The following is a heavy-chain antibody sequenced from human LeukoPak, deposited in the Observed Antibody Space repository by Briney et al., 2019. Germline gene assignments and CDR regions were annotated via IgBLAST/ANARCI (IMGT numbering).Heavy chain of an antibody. V-gene: IGHV3-30*02. CDR2: LGYEGSNK. J-gene: IGHJ4*02. Sequence: GGSLRLSCAPSGLSFCSYGTHWVRHSPGRGLVCLAVLGYEGSNKYYADSVKGRFTISRDNSKNTLYLQMNSLRTEDTAVYFCAKEIYYDSSAFFDYWGQGTLVTVSS. D-gene: IGHD3-22*01. CDR1: GLSFCSYG. CDR3: AKEIYYDSSAFFDY.